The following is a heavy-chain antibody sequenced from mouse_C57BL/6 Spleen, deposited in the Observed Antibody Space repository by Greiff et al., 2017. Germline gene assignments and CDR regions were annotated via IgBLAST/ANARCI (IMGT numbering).Heavy chain of an antibody. CDR1: GFTFSSYA. CDR2: ISDGGSYT. Sequence: EVKLQESGGGLVKPGGSLKLSCAASGFTFSSYAMSWVRQTPEKRLEWVATISDGGSYTYYPDNVKGRFNISRDNAKNNLYLQMSHLKSEDKAMYYCARDERGGSRGFDYWGQGTTLPVSS. CDR3: ARDERGGSRGFDY. D-gene: IGHD1-1*01. J-gene: IGHJ2*01. V-gene: IGHV5-4*01.